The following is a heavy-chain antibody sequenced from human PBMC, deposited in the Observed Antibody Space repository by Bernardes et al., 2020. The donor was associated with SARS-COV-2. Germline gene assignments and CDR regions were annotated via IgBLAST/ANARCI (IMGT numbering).Heavy chain of an antibody. Sequence: SETLSLTCTVSGGSISSYYWSWIRQPPGKGLEWIGYIYYSGSTNYNPSLKSRVTISVDTSKNQFSLKLSSVTAADTAVYYCARVGGGERGYSGYDLPFDYWGQGTLVTVSS. CDR3: ARVGGGERGYSGYDLPFDY. CDR2: IYYSGST. V-gene: IGHV4-59*01. CDR1: GGSISSYY. J-gene: IGHJ4*02. D-gene: IGHD5-12*01.